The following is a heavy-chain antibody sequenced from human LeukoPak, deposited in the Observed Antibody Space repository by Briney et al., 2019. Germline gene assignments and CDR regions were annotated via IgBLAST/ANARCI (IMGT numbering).Heavy chain of an antibody. D-gene: IGHD6-19*01. Sequence: PGGSLRLSCAVSGFPFSIYEMNWVRQAPGKGLEWVSNIGSSGTTIYYADSVKGRFSISRDNAKNSLYLQMNSLRVEDTAVYYCALLAVASDFDCWGQGALVTVSS. CDR3: ALLAVASDFDC. CDR1: GFPFSIYE. J-gene: IGHJ4*02. V-gene: IGHV3-48*03. CDR2: IGSSGTTI.